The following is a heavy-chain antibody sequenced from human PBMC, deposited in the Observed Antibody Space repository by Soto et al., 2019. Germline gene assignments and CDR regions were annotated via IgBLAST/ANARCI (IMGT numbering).Heavy chain of an antibody. CDR1: GYTCTSYD. D-gene: IGHD5-12*01. Sequence: ASVKVSCKASGYTCTSYDINWLRQATGQGLEWMGWMNPNSGNTGYAQKFQGRVTMTRNTSISTAYMELSSLRSEDTAVYYCARVFKGIVATIGYWGQGTLVTVSS. CDR2: MNPNSGNT. J-gene: IGHJ4*02. CDR3: ARVFKGIVATIGY. V-gene: IGHV1-8*01.